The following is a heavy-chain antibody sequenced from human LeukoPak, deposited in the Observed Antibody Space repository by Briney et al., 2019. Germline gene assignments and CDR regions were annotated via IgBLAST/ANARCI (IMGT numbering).Heavy chain of an antibody. CDR3: AKDWSNDFWSGYYTL. CDR1: GFTFSNCW. J-gene: IGHJ4*02. D-gene: IGHD3-3*01. V-gene: IGHV3-74*01. Sequence: GGSLRLSCAASGFTFSNCWMHWVRQAPGKGLEWVSRIESDGSRTRYADSVKGRFTISRDNAKNTLYLQMNSLRAEDTAVYYCAKDWSNDFWSGYYTLWGQGTLVTVSS. CDR2: IESDGSRT.